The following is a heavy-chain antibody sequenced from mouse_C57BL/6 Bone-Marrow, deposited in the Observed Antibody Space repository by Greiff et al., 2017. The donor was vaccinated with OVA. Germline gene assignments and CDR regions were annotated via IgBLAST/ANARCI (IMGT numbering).Heavy chain of an antibody. D-gene: IGHD4-1*01. CDR3: ARRNWDCWYFDV. V-gene: IGHV2-2*01. Sequence: VQLQQSGPGLVQPSQSLSITCTVSGFSLTSYGVHWVRQSPGKGLEWLGVIWSGGSTDYNAAFISRLSISKDNSKSQVFFKMNSLQADDTAIYYCARRNWDCWYFDVWGTGTTVTVSS. J-gene: IGHJ1*03. CDR1: GFSLTSYG. CDR2: IWSGGST.